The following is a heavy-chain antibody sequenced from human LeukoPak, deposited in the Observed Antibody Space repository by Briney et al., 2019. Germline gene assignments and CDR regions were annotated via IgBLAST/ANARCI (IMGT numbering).Heavy chain of an antibody. CDR1: GGTFSSYA. Sequence: ASVKVSCKHSGGTFSSYAISWGRQAPGQGLEWMGWISAYNGNTNYAQKLQGRVTMTTDTSTSTAYMELRSLRSDDTAVYYCARRAVGNSYYYSMDVWGKGTTVTVSS. V-gene: IGHV1-18*01. D-gene: IGHD6-19*01. CDR3: ARRAVGNSYYYSMDV. CDR2: ISAYNGNT. J-gene: IGHJ6*03.